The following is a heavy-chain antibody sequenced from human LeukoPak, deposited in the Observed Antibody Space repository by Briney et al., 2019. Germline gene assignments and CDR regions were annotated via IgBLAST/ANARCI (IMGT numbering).Heavy chain of an antibody. CDR1: VFTFTNAW. V-gene: IGHV3-15*07. CDR2: IESKADGETI. D-gene: IGHD1-20*01. CDR3: STLTSRGLSDS. Sequence: GGSVRLSCAASVFTFTNAWINWVRQAPWKGLEWVGRIESKADGETIDYAAPVKGRFTFSRDDSKNMLYLQMNSLKSEDTAVYYCSTLTSRGLSDSWGQGTLVTVSS. J-gene: IGHJ4*02.